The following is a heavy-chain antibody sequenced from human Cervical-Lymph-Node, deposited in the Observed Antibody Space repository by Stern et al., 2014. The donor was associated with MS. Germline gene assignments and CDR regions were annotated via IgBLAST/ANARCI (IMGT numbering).Heavy chain of an antibody. CDR2: INTKTGNP. Sequence: QVQLLQPGSELKKPGASVKASCKASGYNLTTFAINWVRQAPGQGLEWMGWINTKTGNPTFAQGFTGRFVFSLDASINTAYLQIISLKAEDSAVYYCATWGAGSSPPLFYWGQGTLVTVSS. D-gene: IGHD6-6*01. J-gene: IGHJ4*02. CDR1: GYNLTTFA. CDR3: ATWGAGSSPPLFY. V-gene: IGHV7-4-1*02.